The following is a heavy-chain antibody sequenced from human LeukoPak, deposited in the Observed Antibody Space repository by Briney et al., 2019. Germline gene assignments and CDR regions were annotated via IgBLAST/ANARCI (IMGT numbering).Heavy chain of an antibody. CDR3: VKNGVYTSGWYGGYFDY. D-gene: IGHD6-19*01. CDR2: ISSSGSTI. Sequence: GGSLRLSCAASGFTFSSYEMNWVRQAPGKGLEWVSYISSSGSTIYYADSVKGRFTISRDNSKKTLYLQMSSLRSEDTAVYYCVKNGVYTSGWYGGYFDYWGQGTLVTVSS. CDR1: GFTFSSYE. V-gene: IGHV3-48*03. J-gene: IGHJ4*02.